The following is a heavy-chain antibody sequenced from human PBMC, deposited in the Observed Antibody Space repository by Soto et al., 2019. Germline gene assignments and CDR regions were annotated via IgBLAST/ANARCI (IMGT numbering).Heavy chain of an antibody. V-gene: IGHV1-46*01. CDR3: ARDGYCSGGRCPAKAGDFDY. CDR2: INPSGGST. Sequence: ASVKVSCKASGYTFTSYYMHWVRQAPGQGLEWMGIINPSGGSTSYAQKFQGRVTMTRDTSTSTVYMELGSLRSEDTAVYYCARDGYCSGGRCPAKAGDFDYWGQGTLVTVSS. D-gene: IGHD2-15*01. CDR1: GYTFTSYY. J-gene: IGHJ4*02.